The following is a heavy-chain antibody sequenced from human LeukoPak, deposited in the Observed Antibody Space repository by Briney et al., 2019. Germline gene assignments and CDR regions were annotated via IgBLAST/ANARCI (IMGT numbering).Heavy chain of an antibody. Sequence: SVKVSCKASGGTFSSYAISWVRQAPGQGLEWMGGIIPIFGTANYAQKFQGRVTMTRDTSISTAYMELSRLRSDDTAVYYCARETEYGDPDYWGQGTLVTVSS. J-gene: IGHJ4*02. CDR1: GGTFSSYA. D-gene: IGHD4-17*01. V-gene: IGHV1-69*05. CDR3: ARETEYGDPDY. CDR2: IIPIFGTA.